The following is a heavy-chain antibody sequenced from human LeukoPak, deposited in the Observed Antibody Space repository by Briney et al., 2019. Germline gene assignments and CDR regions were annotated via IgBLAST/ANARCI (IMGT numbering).Heavy chain of an antibody. Sequence: GASVKVSCKASGGTFSSYAISWVRQAPGQGLEWMGGIIPIFGTANYAQKFQGRVTITTDESTSTAYMELSSLRSEDTAVYYCASHYNWNFLDFDYWGQGTLVTVSS. CDR2: IIPIFGTA. CDR1: GGTFSSYA. V-gene: IGHV1-69*05. J-gene: IGHJ4*02. D-gene: IGHD1-7*01. CDR3: ASHYNWNFLDFDY.